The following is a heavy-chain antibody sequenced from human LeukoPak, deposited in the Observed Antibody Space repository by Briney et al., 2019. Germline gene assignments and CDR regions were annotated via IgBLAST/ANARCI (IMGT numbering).Heavy chain of an antibody. V-gene: IGHV3-30*18. Sequence: GGSLGLSCAVSGLTFSSYGMHWVRQAPGKGLEWVAVISYDGSNKYYADSVKGRFTISRDNSKNTLYLQMNSLRGEDTAVYYCAKDDGASSWYRADYWGQGILVTVSS. CDR3: AKDDGASSWYRADY. CDR2: ISYDGSNK. D-gene: IGHD6-13*01. CDR1: GLTFSSYG. J-gene: IGHJ4*02.